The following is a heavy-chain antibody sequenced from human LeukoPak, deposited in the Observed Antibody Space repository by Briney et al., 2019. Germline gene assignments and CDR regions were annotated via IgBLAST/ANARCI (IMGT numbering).Heavy chain of an antibody. CDR3: ARGLRYYDSRDRFDF. CDR2: MHDSGTT. J-gene: IGHJ4*02. D-gene: IGHD3-22*01. Sequence: KPSETLSLTCNVSGGSIRGYYWSWIRQPPGKGLEWIAYMHDSGTTNSDPSLKSRVTISLDTSKNQLSLKLNSVTAADTAVYYCARGLRYYDSRDRFDFWGQGALVTVSS. CDR1: GGSIRGYY. V-gene: IGHV4-59*12.